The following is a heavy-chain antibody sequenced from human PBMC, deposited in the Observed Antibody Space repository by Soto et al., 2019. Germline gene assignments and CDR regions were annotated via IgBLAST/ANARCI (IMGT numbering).Heavy chain of an antibody. J-gene: IGHJ4*02. CDR3: AKXSTWYPYFDY. CDR2: ISSSGGST. D-gene: IGHD6-13*01. Sequence: GSLRRSCAASGFTFSSYAMNWVRQAPGKGLEWVSAISSSGGSTYYADSVKGRFTISRDNSKNTLYLQMNTLKDEDTDVYNTAKXSTWYPYFDYWGQGTLVTVSS. CDR1: GFTFSSYA. V-gene: IGHV3-23*01.